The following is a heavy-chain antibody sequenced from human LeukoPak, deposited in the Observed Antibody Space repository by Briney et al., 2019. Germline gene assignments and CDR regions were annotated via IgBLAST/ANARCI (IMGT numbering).Heavy chain of an antibody. D-gene: IGHD3-22*01. V-gene: IGHV4-34*01. CDR1: GGSFSGYY. Sequence: SETLSLTCAVYGGSFSGYYWSWIRQPPGKGLEWIGEINHSGSTNYDPSLKSRVTMSVDTSKNQFSLKLSSVTAADTAVYYCASLYYYDSSGYYHHWGQGTLVTVSS. CDR3: ASLYYYDSSGYYHH. J-gene: IGHJ5*02. CDR2: INHSGST.